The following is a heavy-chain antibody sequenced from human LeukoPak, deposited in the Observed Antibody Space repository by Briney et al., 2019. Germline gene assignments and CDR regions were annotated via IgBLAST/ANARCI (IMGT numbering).Heavy chain of an antibody. D-gene: IGHD2-15*01. CDR2: ISNSGSRT. CDR3: AKDQDYYYYYMDV. CDR1: GITFSSYA. J-gene: IGHJ6*03. Sequence: GGSLRLSCAASGITFSSYAMSWVRQAPGKGLEWVSVISNSGSRTYYAYSVKGRFTISRDNSKNTLYLQMNSLRAEDTAVYYCAKDQDYYYYYMDVWGKGTTVTVSS. V-gene: IGHV3-23*01.